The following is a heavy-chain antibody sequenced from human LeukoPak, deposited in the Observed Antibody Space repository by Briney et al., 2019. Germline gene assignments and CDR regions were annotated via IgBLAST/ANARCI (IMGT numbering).Heavy chain of an antibody. Sequence: GGSLRLSCAASGFTFNNYEMHWVRRAPGKGLEWVSAISGSGGSTYYADSVKGRFTISRDNSKNTLYLQMNSLRAEDTAVYYCAKDASGYVSRFDYWGQGTLVTVSS. CDR3: AKDASGYVSRFDY. J-gene: IGHJ4*02. V-gene: IGHV3-23*01. CDR1: GFTFNNYE. D-gene: IGHD5-12*01. CDR2: ISGSGGST.